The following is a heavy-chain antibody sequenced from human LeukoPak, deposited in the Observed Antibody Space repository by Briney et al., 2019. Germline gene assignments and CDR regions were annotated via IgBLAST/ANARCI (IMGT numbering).Heavy chain of an antibody. D-gene: IGHD3-3*01. J-gene: IGHJ4*02. V-gene: IGHV3-7*01. CDR3: ARDAETIFSPSCFDY. CDR2: IKQDGSEK. Sequence: GGSLRLSCAASGFTFSSYWMSWVRQAPGKGLEWVANIKQDGSEKYYVDSVKGRFTISRDNAKNSLYLQMNSLRAEDTAVYYCARDAETIFSPSCFDYWGQGTLVTVSS. CDR1: GFTFSSYW.